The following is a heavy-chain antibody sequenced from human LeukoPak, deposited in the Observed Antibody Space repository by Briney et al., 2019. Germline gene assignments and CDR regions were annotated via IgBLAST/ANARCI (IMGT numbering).Heavy chain of an antibody. Sequence: GGSLRLSCAASGFIFSNFAMHWVRQAPGKGLEWVTFIRCDGSDKYYVDSVKGRFTISRDNSKNTLYLQMNRLRAEDTAVYYCAKVLQYCSTGSCSYFDSWGQGTLVTVSS. D-gene: IGHD2-15*01. CDR2: IRCDGSDK. V-gene: IGHV3-30*02. CDR1: GFIFSNFA. J-gene: IGHJ4*02. CDR3: AKVLQYCSTGSCSYFDS.